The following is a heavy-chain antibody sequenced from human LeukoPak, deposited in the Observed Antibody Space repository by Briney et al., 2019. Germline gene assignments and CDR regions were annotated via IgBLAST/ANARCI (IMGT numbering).Heavy chain of an antibody. CDR2: IIPIFGTA. CDR3: ASHPQYYDSSGYYSYCFDY. D-gene: IGHD3-22*01. J-gene: IGHJ4*02. Sequence: EASVKVSCKASGGTFSSYAISWVRQAPGQGLEWMGGIIPIFGTANYAQKFQGRVTITADESTSTAYMELSSLRSEDTAVYYCASHPQYYDSSGYYSYCFDYWGQGTLVTVSS. CDR1: GGTFSSYA. V-gene: IGHV1-69*13.